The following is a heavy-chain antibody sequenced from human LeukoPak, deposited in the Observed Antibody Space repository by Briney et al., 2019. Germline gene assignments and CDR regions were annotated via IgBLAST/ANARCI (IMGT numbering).Heavy chain of an antibody. D-gene: IGHD2-21*01. J-gene: IGHJ4*02. Sequence: PSETLSLTCTVSGGSISSFYWGWIRQPPGKGLEWIGYIYNSGSTDYNPSTDYNPSLKSRVTISADTSKNQFSLKLSSVTAADTAVYYCARDVCGGLFFDYWGQGTLVTVSS. V-gene: IGHV4-59*01. CDR2: IYNSGST. CDR1: GGSISSFY. CDR3: ARDVCGGLFFDY.